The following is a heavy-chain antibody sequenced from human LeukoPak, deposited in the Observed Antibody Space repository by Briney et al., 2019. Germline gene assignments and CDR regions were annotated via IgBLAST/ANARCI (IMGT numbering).Heavy chain of an antibody. CDR1: GYTFTGYY. CDR2: INPNSGGT. Sequence: GASVKVSCKASGYTFTGYYMHWVRQAPGQGLEWMGWINPNSGGTNYAQKFQGWVTMTRSTSISTAYMELSRLRSDDTAVYYCARDRPRVRFGEYYYYGMDVWGQGTTVTVSS. D-gene: IGHD3-10*01. V-gene: IGHV1-2*04. J-gene: IGHJ6*02. CDR3: ARDRPRVRFGEYYYYGMDV.